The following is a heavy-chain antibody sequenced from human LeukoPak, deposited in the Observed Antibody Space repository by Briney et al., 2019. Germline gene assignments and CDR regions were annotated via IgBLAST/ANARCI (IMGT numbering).Heavy chain of an antibody. D-gene: IGHD3-3*01. Sequence: ASVKVSCKASGYTFTGYYMHWVRQAPGQGLEWMGWINPNSGGTNYAQKFQGRVTMTRDTSISTAYMELSRLRSDDTAVYYCASQSYYDFWSGYYYFDYWGQGTLVTVSS. V-gene: IGHV1-2*02. CDR3: ASQSYYDFWSGYYYFDY. J-gene: IGHJ4*02. CDR1: GYTFTGYY. CDR2: INPNSGGT.